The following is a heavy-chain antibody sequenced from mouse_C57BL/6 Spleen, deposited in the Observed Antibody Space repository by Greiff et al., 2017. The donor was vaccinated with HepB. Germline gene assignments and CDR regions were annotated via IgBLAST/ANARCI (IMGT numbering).Heavy chain of an antibody. Sequence: EVQLQQSGPELVKPGASVKMSCKASGYTFTDYNMHWVKQSHGKSLEWIGYINPNNGGTSYNQKFKGKATLTVNKSSSTAYMELRSLTSEDSAVYYCARDGTVVEGFDYWGQGTTLTVSS. V-gene: IGHV1-22*01. J-gene: IGHJ2*01. CDR3: ARDGTVVEGFDY. D-gene: IGHD1-1*01. CDR2: INPNNGGT. CDR1: GYTFTDYN.